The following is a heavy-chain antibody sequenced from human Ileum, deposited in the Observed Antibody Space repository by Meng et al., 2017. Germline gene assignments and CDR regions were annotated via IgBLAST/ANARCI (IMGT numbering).Heavy chain of an antibody. CDR3: ARDLLGPAIAASGYFDP. D-gene: IGHD5-12*01. V-gene: IGHV4-4*02. J-gene: IGHJ5*02. CDR1: GGSISDSNW. CDR2: IYHTGST. Sequence: PGPVQPSGTLSLTLAFSGGSISDSNWWSWVRQPPGKGLEWIGEIYHTGSTNYNPSLKSRVTMSLDKSKNQFFLDLTSVTAADTAVYYCARDLLGPAIAASGYFDPWGQGTLVTVSS.